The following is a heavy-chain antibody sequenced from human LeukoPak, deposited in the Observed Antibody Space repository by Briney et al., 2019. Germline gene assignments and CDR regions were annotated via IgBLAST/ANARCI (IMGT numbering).Heavy chain of an antibody. Sequence: PSETLSLTCTVSGGSISSYFWSWIRQPPGKGLEWIGYIYYSGSTNYNPSLKSRVTISVDTSKNQFSLKLSSVTAADTAVYYCARRSPDYYDSSGYYWFDPWGQGTLVTVSS. CDR2: IYYSGST. J-gene: IGHJ5*02. D-gene: IGHD3-22*01. CDR3: ARRSPDYYDSSGYYWFDP. V-gene: IGHV4-59*01. CDR1: GGSISSYF.